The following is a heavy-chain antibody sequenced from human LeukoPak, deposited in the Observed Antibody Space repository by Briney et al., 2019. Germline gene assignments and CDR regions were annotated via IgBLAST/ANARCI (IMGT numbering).Heavy chain of an antibody. Sequence: SGGSLRLSCAASGFTFSSYSMSWVRQGPGKGLEWVSSISGSGGGTYYADSVKGRFTISRDNSKNTLYLQMNSLRADDTAVFYCAKGGGSGFFDYWGQGNVVTVSS. CDR1: GFTFSSYS. J-gene: IGHJ4*02. CDR3: AKGGGSGFFDY. CDR2: ISGSGGGT. D-gene: IGHD3-10*01. V-gene: IGHV3-23*01.